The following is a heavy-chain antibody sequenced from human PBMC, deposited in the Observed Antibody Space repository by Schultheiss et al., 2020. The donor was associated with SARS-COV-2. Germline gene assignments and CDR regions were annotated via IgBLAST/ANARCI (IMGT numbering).Heavy chain of an antibody. CDR2: IYHSGST. V-gene: IGHV4-30-2*01. Sequence: SETLSLTCAVSGGSISSGGYSWSWIRQPPGKGLEWIGYIYHSGSTYYNPSLKSRVTISVDRSKNQFSLKLSSVTAADTAVYYCARDLTLGWFDPWGQGTLVTVSS. J-gene: IGHJ5*02. CDR1: GGSISSGGYS. D-gene: IGHD7-27*01. CDR3: ARDLTLGWFDP.